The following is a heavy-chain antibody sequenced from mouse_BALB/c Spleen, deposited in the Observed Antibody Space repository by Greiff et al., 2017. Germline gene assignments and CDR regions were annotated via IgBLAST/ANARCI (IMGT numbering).Heavy chain of an antibody. D-gene: IGHD1-1*01. Sequence: QVQLQQPGAELVKPGASVKLSCKASGYTFTSYWMHWVKQRPGQGLEWIGEINPSNGRTNYNEKFKSKATLTVDKSSSTAYMQLSSLTSEDSAVYYCARDYYGSSYEGFFYWGQGTLVTVSA. J-gene: IGHJ3*01. CDR2: INPSNGRT. V-gene: IGHV1S81*02. CDR1: GYTFTSYW. CDR3: ARDYYGSSYEGFFY.